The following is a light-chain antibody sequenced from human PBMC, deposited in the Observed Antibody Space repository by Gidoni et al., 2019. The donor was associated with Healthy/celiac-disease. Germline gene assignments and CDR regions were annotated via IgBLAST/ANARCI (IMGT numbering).Light chain of an antibody. J-gene: IGKJ1*01. CDR3: QKRRT. Sequence: IVLTQSPATLSLSPGERATLSCRASQSVSSYLAWYQQKPGQAPRLLIYDASNGATGIPARFSGSESGTDFTITISNQEPEDFAVYYCQKRRTFGQGTKVEIK. CDR2: DAS. V-gene: IGKV3-11*01. CDR1: QSVSSY.